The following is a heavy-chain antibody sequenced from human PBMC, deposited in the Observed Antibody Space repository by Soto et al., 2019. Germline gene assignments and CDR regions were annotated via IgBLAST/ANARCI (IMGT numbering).Heavy chain of an antibody. Sequence: QVQLVQSGAEVTKPGSSVKVSCKASGGTFSSYTISWVRQAPGQGLEWMGRIIPILGIANYAQKFQGRVTITADKSTSTAYMELSSLRSEDTAVYYCARGRDGYNYCFDYWGQGTLVTVSS. CDR3: ARGRDGYNYCFDY. D-gene: IGHD1-1*01. CDR2: IIPILGIA. J-gene: IGHJ4*02. CDR1: GGTFSSYT. V-gene: IGHV1-69*02.